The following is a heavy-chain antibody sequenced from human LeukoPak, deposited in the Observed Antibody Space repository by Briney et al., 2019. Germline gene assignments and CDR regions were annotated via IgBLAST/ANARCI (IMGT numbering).Heavy chain of an antibody. CDR2: ISGSGGVT. CDR1: RFTFSSYA. V-gene: IGHV3-23*01. Sequence: GGSLRLSCAASRFTFSSYAMSWVRQAPGKGLEWVSTISGSGGVTDYADSVKGRFTISRDNAKNTLYLQMNSLRAEDTAVYYCARSAYDSSGYPSYYFDYWGQGTLVTVSS. J-gene: IGHJ4*02. D-gene: IGHD3-22*01. CDR3: ARSAYDSSGYPSYYFDY.